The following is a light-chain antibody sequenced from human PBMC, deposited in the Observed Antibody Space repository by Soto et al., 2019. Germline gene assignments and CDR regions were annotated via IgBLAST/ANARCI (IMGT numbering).Light chain of an antibody. CDR1: QSILTY. CDR3: QQSYSTPC. Sequence: DIQMTQSPSSLSASVGDKVTITCRASQSILTYSNWYQQKPGKAPKLLIYAASTLQSGVPSRFSGSGSGTDFTLTISSLQPEDFATYYCQQSYSTPCFGGGTKVDIK. V-gene: IGKV1-39*01. J-gene: IGKJ4*01. CDR2: AAS.